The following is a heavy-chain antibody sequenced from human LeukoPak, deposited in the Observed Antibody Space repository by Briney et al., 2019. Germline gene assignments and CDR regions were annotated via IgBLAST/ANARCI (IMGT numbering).Heavy chain of an antibody. D-gene: IGHD3-9*01. J-gene: IGHJ6*02. Sequence: GGSLRLSCAASGSTFSSYWMSWVRQAPGKGLEWVANIKQDGSEKYYVDSVKGRFTISRDNAKNSLYLQMNSLRAEDTAVYYCARAGYILTGYYGMDVWGQGTTVTVSS. CDR2: IKQDGSEK. CDR1: GSTFSSYW. CDR3: ARAGYILTGYYGMDV. V-gene: IGHV3-7*01.